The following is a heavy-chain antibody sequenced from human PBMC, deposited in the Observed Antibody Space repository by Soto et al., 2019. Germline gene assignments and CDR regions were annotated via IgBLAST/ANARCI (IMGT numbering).Heavy chain of an antibody. CDR3: AREIDSNYDGMDV. CDR2: IYSGGYT. D-gene: IGHD4-4*01. CDR1: GFTVSNNY. V-gene: IGHV3-53*01. Sequence: GGSLRLSCAVSGFTVSNNYMSWVRQAPGKGLEGVSVIYSGGYTAYGDSVKGRFTISRDNSKETVYLQMNSLRAEDTGVYYCAREIDSNYDGMDVWGQGTTVTVSS. J-gene: IGHJ6*02.